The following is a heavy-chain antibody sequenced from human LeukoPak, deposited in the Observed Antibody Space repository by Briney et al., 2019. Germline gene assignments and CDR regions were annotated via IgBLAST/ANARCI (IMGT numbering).Heavy chain of an antibody. CDR3: ARDLSSSGLDY. V-gene: IGHV3-30-3*01. Sequence: GGSLRLSCAASGFTFSSYAMHWVRQAPGKGLEWVAVISYDGSNKYYADSVKGRFTISRDNSKNTLCLQMNSLRAEDTAVYYCARDLSSSGLDYWGQGTLVTVSS. J-gene: IGHJ4*02. D-gene: IGHD6-19*01. CDR1: GFTFSSYA. CDR2: ISYDGSNK.